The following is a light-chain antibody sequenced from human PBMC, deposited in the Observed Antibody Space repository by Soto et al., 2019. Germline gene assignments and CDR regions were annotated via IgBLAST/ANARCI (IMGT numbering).Light chain of an antibody. Sequence: QSVLTQPASVSGSPGQSITISCTGSSRDVGNYNYVSWYQQHPGKAPRLIVFDGSNRPSGISNRFSGSKSGNTASLTISGLQTEDEDDYYCYSYTITSTEILGGGTQLTVL. V-gene: IGLV2-14*03. CDR1: SRDVGNYNY. J-gene: IGLJ2*01. CDR2: DGS. CDR3: YSYTITSTEI.